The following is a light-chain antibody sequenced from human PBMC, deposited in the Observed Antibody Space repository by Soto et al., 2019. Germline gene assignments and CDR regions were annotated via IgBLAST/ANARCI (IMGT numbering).Light chain of an antibody. CDR2: DAS. Sequence: EIVLTQSPATLSLSPGERATLSCRASQSVSSYLAWYQQNPGQAPRRLIYDASNRATGIPARFSGSGSGTEFTLTISSLEPEDFAVYYCQQRSNWPPWTFGQGTKVEI. V-gene: IGKV3-11*01. J-gene: IGKJ1*01. CDR3: QQRSNWPPWT. CDR1: QSVSSY.